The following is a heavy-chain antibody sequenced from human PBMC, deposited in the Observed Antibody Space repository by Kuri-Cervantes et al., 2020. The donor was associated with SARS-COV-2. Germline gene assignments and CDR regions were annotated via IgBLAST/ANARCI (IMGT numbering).Heavy chain of an antibody. D-gene: IGHD1-1*01. CDR3: AKVISDTTDF. CDR2: ISYDGSNK. Sequence: GGSLRLSCAASGFTFSSYAMHWVRQAPGKGLEWVAVISYDGSNKYYADSVKGRFTISRDNSKNTLYLQMSSLRAEDTAVYYCAKVISDTTDFWGQGTLVTVSS. V-gene: IGHV3-30-3*01. CDR1: GFTFSSYA. J-gene: IGHJ4*02.